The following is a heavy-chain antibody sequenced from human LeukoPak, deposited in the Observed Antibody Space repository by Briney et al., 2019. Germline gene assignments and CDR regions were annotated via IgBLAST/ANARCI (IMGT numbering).Heavy chain of an antibody. J-gene: IGHJ4*02. V-gene: IGHV3-7*01. CDR1: GFTFSSYW. CDR2: IKQEGSEN. Sequence: GGSLRLSCAASGFTFSSYWMSWVRQAPGKGLEWVANIKQEGSENYYVDSVKGRFTISRDNAKNSLYLQMNSLRAEDTAVYYCARDGFLWFGELLDVFDYWGQGTLVTVSS. CDR3: ARDGFLWFGELLDVFDY. D-gene: IGHD3-10*01.